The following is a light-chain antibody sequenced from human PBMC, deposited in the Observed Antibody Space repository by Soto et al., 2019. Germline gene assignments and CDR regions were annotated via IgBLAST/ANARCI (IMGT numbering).Light chain of an antibody. CDR2: DAS. CDR3: QQRGNWPLT. CDR1: QSVISY. J-gene: IGKJ1*01. Sequence: EIVLTQAPATLSLSPGERATLSCRASQSVISYFAWYQQKPGQAPRLLIYDASNRATGIPARFSGSGSGTDFTLTISGLEPEDFSIYYCQQRGNWPLTFGQGTKVEI. V-gene: IGKV3-11*01.